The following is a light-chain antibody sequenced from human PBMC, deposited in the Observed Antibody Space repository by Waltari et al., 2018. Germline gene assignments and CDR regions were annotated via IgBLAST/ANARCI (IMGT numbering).Light chain of an antibody. V-gene: IGLV2-14*03. Sequence: QSALTQPASVSGSPGQSITISCTGTSSDVGGSNYVSWYQQRPGKVPQLMIYDVTNRPSGVSNRFSGSKSGNTASLTISGLQAEDEADYYCSSWTDSDSLKLLFGGGTKLTVL. CDR2: DVT. J-gene: IGLJ2*01. CDR1: SSDVGGSNY. CDR3: SSWTDSDSLKLL.